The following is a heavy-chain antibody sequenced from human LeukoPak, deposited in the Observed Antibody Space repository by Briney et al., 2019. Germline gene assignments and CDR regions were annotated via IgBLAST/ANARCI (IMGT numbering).Heavy chain of an antibody. J-gene: IGHJ6*02. CDR3: AKDRGAPDYYYYYYGMDV. CDR1: GFSFSSYW. CDR2: INGDGRST. V-gene: IGHV3-74*01. Sequence: ESGGSLRLSCAASGFSFSSYWMHWVRQVSGKGLVWVSRINGDGRSTSHADSVKGRFTITRDNAKNTLFLQMNSLGAEDTAVYYCAKDRGAPDYYYYYYGMDVWGQGTTVTVS. D-gene: IGHD1-14*01.